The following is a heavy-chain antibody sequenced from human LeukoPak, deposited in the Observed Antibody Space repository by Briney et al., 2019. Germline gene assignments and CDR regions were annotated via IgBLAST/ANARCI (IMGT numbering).Heavy chain of an antibody. V-gene: IGHV3-21*01. D-gene: IGHD4-17*01. J-gene: IGHJ6*02. CDR1: AFTFSSYS. Sequence: GGSLRLSCAASAFTFSSYSMIWVRQAPGKGLEWVSSISSSSSYIYYADSVKGRFTISRDNAKNSLYLQMSSLRAEDTAVYYCAREAGDYGDYGDAGYYCMDVWGQGTTVTVSS. CDR2: ISSSSSYI. CDR3: AREAGDYGDYGDAGYYCMDV.